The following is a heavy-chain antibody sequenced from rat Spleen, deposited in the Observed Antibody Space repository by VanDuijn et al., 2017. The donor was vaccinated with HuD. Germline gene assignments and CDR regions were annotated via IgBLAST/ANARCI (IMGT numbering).Heavy chain of an antibody. CDR2: ITYDGGGT. Sequence: EVQLVESGGGLVQPGRSLKLSCAASGFTFSDYYMAWVRQAPTKGLEWVASITYDGGGTYYRDSVKGRFTISRDTAKSTLYLQMNSLRSEDTAIYYCTRDNERSYVMDGWGQGASVTVSS. CDR1: GFTFSDYY. CDR3: TRDNERSYVMDG. V-gene: IGHV5-20*01. J-gene: IGHJ4*01.